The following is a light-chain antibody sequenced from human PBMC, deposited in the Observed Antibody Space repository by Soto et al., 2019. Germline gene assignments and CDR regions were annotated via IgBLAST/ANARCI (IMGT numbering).Light chain of an antibody. CDR1: QSISPW. CDR3: QQYERYPMT. CDR2: KAS. Sequence: DSQMTQFPSTLSASVGDRVTITCRASQSISPWLAWDQQKPGKAPKILISKASTLQSRVPPRFSGNGSGTEFTLTVSSLQPDDFATYYCQQYERYPMTFGGGTKVEIK. J-gene: IGKJ4*01. V-gene: IGKV1-5*03.